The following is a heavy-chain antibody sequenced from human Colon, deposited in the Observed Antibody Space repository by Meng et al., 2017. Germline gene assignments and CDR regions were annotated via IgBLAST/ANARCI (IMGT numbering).Heavy chain of an antibody. V-gene: IGHV1-2*06. Sequence: VQHVQAGPVVKKPGASVKLPCKASGYTFTDCYVHWVRQPTGQGLEWMGRIIPSSGVANSAQKYQGRVTLTCDTSISTAYMEFSRQRSDDTAIYYCARDGGNYDFDYWGQGTLVTVSS. J-gene: IGHJ4*02. CDR1: GYTFTDCY. CDR2: IIPSSGVA. CDR3: ARDGGNYDFDY. D-gene: IGHD1-7*01.